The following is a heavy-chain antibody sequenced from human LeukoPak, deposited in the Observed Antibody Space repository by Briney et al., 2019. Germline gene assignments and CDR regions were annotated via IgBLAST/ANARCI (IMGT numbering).Heavy chain of an antibody. CDR1: GGTFSSYA. CDR3: ASAGYCSGGSCYSYLS. J-gene: IGHJ5*02. V-gene: IGHV1-69*04. Sequence: ASVKVSCKASGGTFSSYAISRVRQAPGQGLEWMGRIIPILGIANYAQKFQGRVTITADKSTSTAYMELSSLRSEDTAVYYCASAGYCSGGSCYSYLSWGQGTLVTVSS. CDR2: IIPILGIA. D-gene: IGHD2-15*01.